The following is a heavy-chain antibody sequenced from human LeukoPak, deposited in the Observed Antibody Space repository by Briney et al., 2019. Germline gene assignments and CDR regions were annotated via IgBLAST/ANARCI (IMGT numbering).Heavy chain of an antibody. V-gene: IGHV3-74*01. CDR2: INTDRSST. CDR3: AREGYYYYMDV. Sequence: PGGSLRLSCAASGFTFSSYWMHWVRQAPGKGLVWVSGINTDRSSTYYADSVKGRFTISRDNAKNTLFLQMNSLRAEDTAVYYCAREGYYYYMDVWGKGTTVTVSS. CDR1: GFTFSSYW. J-gene: IGHJ6*03.